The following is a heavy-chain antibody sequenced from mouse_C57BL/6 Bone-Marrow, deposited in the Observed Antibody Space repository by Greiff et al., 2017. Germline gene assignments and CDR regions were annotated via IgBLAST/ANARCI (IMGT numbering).Heavy chain of an antibody. CDR1: GYTFTDYY. CDR2: IGPGSGST. J-gene: IGHJ1*03. V-gene: IGHV1-77*01. D-gene: IGHD1-1*01. Sequence: QVQLQQSGAELVKPGASVKISCKASGYTFTDYYINWVKQRPGQGLAWIGKIGPGSGSTYYNEKFKGKATLTADKSSSTAYMQLSSLTSEDSAVYFCARHYYGSSYEDWYFDVWGTGTTVTVSS. CDR3: ARHYYGSSYEDWYFDV.